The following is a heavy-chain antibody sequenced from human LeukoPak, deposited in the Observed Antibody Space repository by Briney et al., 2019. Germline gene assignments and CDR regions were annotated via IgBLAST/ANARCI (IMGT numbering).Heavy chain of an antibody. CDR2: ISWNGGNI. Sequence: QSGGSLRLSCAASGFTFDDYAMHWVRQAPGKGLEWVSGISWNGGNIGYADSVKDRFIISRDNARNSLYLQMNSLRAEDMALYYCAKGGIAVAGTWFDPWGQGTLVTVSS. CDR3: AKGGIAVAGTWFDP. CDR1: GFTFDDYA. V-gene: IGHV3-9*03. D-gene: IGHD6-19*01. J-gene: IGHJ5*02.